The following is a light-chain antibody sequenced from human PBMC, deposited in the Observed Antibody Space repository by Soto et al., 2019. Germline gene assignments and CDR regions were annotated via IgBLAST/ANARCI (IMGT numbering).Light chain of an antibody. J-gene: IGLJ1*01. CDR3: SSYTTSSTNV. CDR2: EVS. V-gene: IGLV2-14*01. CDR1: SSDVGGYNY. Sequence: QSALTQPASVSGSPGQSITISCTGTSSDVGGYNYVSWYQQHPGKAPKLMIYEVSNRPSGASNRFSGSKSGNTASLTISGLQAEDEADYYCSSYTTSSTNVFGTGTQLTVL.